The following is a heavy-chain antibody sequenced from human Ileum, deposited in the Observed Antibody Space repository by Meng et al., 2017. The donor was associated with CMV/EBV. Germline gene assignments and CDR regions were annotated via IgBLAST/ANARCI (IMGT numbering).Heavy chain of an antibody. Sequence: QMQLQESGPVLLRPSGTLSLTCVGSGGSLIGTNWWNWVRQPPGGGLEWIGEIFHSGASNYNPSLKSRATISIDNSKNQFSLRLTSVTVADTAVYFCADPPAGLWGQGVLVTVSS. CDR2: IFHSGAS. D-gene: IGHD3-16*01. J-gene: IGHJ4*02. CDR1: GGSLIGTNW. V-gene: IGHV4-4*02. CDR3: ADPPAGL.